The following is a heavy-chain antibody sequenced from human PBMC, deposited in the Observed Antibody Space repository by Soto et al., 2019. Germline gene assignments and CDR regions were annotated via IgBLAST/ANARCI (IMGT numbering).Heavy chain of an antibody. V-gene: IGHV3-9*01. Sequence: EVQLVESGGGLVQPGRSLRLSCGASGFTFDDYAMHWVRQAPGKGLEWVSGISWNSARIDYADSVKGRFTISRDNAKNSLYLQMKSLRAEDTALYYCAKDILFGQTSYYYGKDVWGQGTTVTVSS. J-gene: IGHJ6*02. D-gene: IGHD3-10*01. CDR3: AKDILFGQTSYYYGKDV. CDR1: GFTFDDYA. CDR2: ISWNSARI.